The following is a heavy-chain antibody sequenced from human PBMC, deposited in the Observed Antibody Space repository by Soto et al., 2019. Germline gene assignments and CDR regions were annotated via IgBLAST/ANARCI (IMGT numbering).Heavy chain of an antibody. V-gene: IGHV3-9*01. CDR3: AKDPGEGKYFQH. CDR1: GFTFDDYA. J-gene: IGHJ1*01. Sequence: GGSLRLSCAASGFTFDDYAMHWVRQAPGKGLEWVSGISWNSGSIGYADSVKGRFTISRDNAKNSLYLQMNSLRAEDTALYYCAKDPGEGKYFQHWGQGTLVTVSS. CDR2: ISWNSGSI.